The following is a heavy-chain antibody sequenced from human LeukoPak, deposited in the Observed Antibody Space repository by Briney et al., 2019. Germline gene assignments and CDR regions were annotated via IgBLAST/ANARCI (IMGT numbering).Heavy chain of an antibody. CDR2: IYTSGST. Sequence: SETLSLTCTVSGGSISSYYWSWIRQPAGKGLEWIGRIYTSGSTNYNPSLKSRVTMSVDTSKNQFSLKLSSVTAADTAVYYCARVNEYYYDSSGYGPGDYYYGMDVWGQGTTVTVSS. CDR1: GGSISSYY. V-gene: IGHV4-4*07. CDR3: ARVNEYYYDSSGYGPGDYYYGMDV. D-gene: IGHD3-22*01. J-gene: IGHJ6*02.